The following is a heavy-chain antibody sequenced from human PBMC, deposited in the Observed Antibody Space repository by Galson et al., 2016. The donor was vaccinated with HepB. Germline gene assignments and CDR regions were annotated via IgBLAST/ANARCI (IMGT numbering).Heavy chain of an antibody. Sequence: SLRLSCAASGFTFNTFAMHWVRQAPGKGLEWVAVTSYDGTNKYYADSVKGRFTISRDNSKNTLYLQMNSLRAEDTAVCYCARGSIIAAGRSGMDVWGRGTTVAVSS. CDR1: GFTFNTFA. J-gene: IGHJ6*02. CDR2: TSYDGTNK. D-gene: IGHD6-13*01. V-gene: IGHV3-30-3*01. CDR3: ARGSIIAAGRSGMDV.